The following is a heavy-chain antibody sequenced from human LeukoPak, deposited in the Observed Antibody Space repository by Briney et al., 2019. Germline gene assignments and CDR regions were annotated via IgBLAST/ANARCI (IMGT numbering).Heavy chain of an antibody. D-gene: IGHD6-13*01. V-gene: IGHV3-74*01. CDR1: GFTFSSSW. CDR2: INSDGTTI. J-gene: IGHJ4*02. CDR3: ARVGYSSSWYNFDY. Sequence: PGGSLRLSCAASGFTFSSSWVHWVRQAPGKGLVWVSRINSDGTTINYADSVKGRFTVSRDNAKNTLYLQMNSLRAEDTAVYYCARVGYSSSWYNFDYWGQGTLVTVSS.